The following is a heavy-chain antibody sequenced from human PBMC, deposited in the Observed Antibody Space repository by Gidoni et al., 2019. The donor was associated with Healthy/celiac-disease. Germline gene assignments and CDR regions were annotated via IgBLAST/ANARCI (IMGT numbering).Heavy chain of an antibody. V-gene: IGHV3-33*01. CDR2: IWYDGSNK. J-gene: IGHJ4*02. Sequence: QVQLVESGGGVVQPGRSLRLSCAASGFTFSSYGMHWVRQAPGKGLEWVSVIWYDGSNKYYADPVKGRFTISRENSKNTLYLQMNSLRAEDTALYYCARENGGGGGDGYNSRFDYWGQGTLVTVSS. CDR1: GFTFSSYG. CDR3: ARENGGGGGDGYNSRFDY. D-gene: IGHD5-12*01.